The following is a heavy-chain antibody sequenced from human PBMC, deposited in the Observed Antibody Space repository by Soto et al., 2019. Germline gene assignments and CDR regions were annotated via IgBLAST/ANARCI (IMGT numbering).Heavy chain of an antibody. D-gene: IGHD6-19*01. CDR1: RFTVGSSYA. CDR2: FSGRSGDT. V-gene: IGHV3-23*01. CDR3: ARDSSAWPNYFDS. J-gene: IGHJ4*02. Sequence: GGSLRLSCAASRFTVGSSYAMTWVRQAPGKGLEWVSAFSGRSGDTYYAASVKGRFTISGDNSKNTVILEMNNLRAEDTAVYYCARDSSAWPNYFDSWGQGIQVTVSS.